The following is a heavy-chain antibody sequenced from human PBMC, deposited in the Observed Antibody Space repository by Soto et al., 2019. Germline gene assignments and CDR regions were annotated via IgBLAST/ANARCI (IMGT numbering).Heavy chain of an antibody. CDR2: IKQDGSEK. D-gene: IGHD3-22*01. CDR3: ASTRYYEYNWFDP. J-gene: IGHJ5*02. V-gene: IGHV3-7*03. Sequence: GGSLRLSCAASGFTFSSYWMSWVRQAPGKGLEWVANIKQDGSEKYYVDSVKGRFTISRDNAKNPLYLQMNSLRAEDTAVYYCASTRYYEYNWFDPWGQGTMVTVYS. CDR1: GFTFSSYW.